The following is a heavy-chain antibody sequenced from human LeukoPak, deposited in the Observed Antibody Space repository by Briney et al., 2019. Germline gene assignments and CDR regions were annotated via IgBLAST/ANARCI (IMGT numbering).Heavy chain of an antibody. CDR2: IDYSGST. Sequence: SETLSLTCTVSGGSISSSSYYWGWIRQPPGKGLEWIGSIDYSGSTYYNPSLKSRVTISVDTSKNQFSLKLSSVTAADTAVYYCARTASRSGWYADYWGQGTLVTVSS. CDR3: ARTASRSGWYADY. D-gene: IGHD6-19*01. CDR1: GGSISSSSYY. J-gene: IGHJ4*02. V-gene: IGHV4-39*07.